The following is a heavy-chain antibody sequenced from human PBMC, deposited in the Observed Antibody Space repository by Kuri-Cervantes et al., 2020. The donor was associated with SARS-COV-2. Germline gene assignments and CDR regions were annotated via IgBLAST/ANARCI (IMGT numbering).Heavy chain of an antibody. D-gene: IGHD3-3*01. CDR1: GFTFSSYS. Sequence: GGSLRLSCAASGFTFSSYSMNWVRQAPGKGLEWVSSISSSSSYIYYADSVKGRFTISRDNAKNSLYLQMNSLRAEDTAVYYCARDEGGYDFWSGYYTGWFDPWGQGTLVTVSS. J-gene: IGHJ5*02. V-gene: IGHV3-21*01. CDR2: ISSSSSYI. CDR3: ARDEGGYDFWSGYYTGWFDP.